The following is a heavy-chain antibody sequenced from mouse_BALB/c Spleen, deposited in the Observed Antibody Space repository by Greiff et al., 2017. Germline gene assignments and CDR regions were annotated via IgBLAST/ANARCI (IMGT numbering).Heavy chain of an antibody. Sequence: DVKLVESGPGLVKPSQSLSLTCSVTGYSITSGYYWNWIRQFPGNKLEWMGYISYDGSNNYNPSLKNRISITRDTSKNQFFLKLNSVTTEDTATYYCAREIRDYDYPFAYWGQGTLVTVSA. CDR2: ISYDGSN. V-gene: IGHV3-6*02. J-gene: IGHJ3*01. CDR3: AREIRDYDYPFAY. CDR1: GYSITSGYY. D-gene: IGHD1-2*01.